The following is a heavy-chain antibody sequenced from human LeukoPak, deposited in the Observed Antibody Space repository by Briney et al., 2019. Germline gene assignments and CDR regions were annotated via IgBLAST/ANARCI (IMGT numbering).Heavy chain of an antibody. J-gene: IGHJ4*02. D-gene: IGHD3-22*01. V-gene: IGHV1-69*13. CDR2: IIPIFGTA. CDR1: GGTFSSYA. Sequence: ASVEVSCKASGGTFSSYAISWVRQAPGQGLEWMGGIIPIFGTANYAQKFQGRVTITADESTSTAYMELSSLRSEDTAVYYCARDTFYYDSSGYYHYWGQGTLVTVSS. CDR3: ARDTFYYDSSGYYHY.